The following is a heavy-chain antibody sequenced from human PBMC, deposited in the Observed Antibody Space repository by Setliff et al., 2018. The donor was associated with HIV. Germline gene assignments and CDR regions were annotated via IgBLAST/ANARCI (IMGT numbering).Heavy chain of an antibody. Sequence: SVKVSCKASGGTFGNYGVGWVRQAPGQGLEWVGGIVPILNIANYAQEFQGRATITADKSTSTVYMEVRDLKPDDTALYYCARGWSEGTHLFQVEYFQHWG. CDR3: ARGWSEGTHLFQVEYFQH. J-gene: IGHJ1*01. V-gene: IGHV1-69*10. CDR2: IVPILNIA. CDR1: GGTFGNYG. D-gene: IGHD2-8*01.